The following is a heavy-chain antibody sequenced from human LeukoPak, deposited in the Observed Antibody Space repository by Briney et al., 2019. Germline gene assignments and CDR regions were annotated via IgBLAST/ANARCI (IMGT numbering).Heavy chain of an antibody. D-gene: IGHD2-2*01. CDR3: ARVIVVVPIGVYHYYAMDV. Sequence: PSQTLSLTCTVSGDSISTGGYYWAWIRQHRERGLEWIGYIYYSGGTHYNPSLQSRVTISVDTSKNQFSLNLNSVTAADTAVYYCARVIVVVPIGVYHYYAMDVWGQGTTVTVSS. CDR1: GDSISTGGYY. CDR2: IYYSGGT. J-gene: IGHJ6*02. V-gene: IGHV4-31*03.